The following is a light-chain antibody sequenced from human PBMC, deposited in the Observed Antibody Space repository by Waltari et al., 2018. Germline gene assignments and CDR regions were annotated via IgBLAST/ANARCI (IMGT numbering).Light chain of an antibody. V-gene: IGKV1-5*03. CDR3: LQYNSYPGT. CDR1: QSIVVW. Sequence: DIQLTQSPYTLAASVGERVTIPCRASQSIVVWLSWYQQKPGKAPRLLISKASYLESGVPSRFSGSGSGTEFTLTISSLQADDFATYYCLQYNSYPGTFGQGTKVEIK. J-gene: IGKJ1*01. CDR2: KAS.